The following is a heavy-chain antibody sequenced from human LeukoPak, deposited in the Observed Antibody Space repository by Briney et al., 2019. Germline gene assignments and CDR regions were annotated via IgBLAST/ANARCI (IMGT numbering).Heavy chain of an antibody. CDR3: ARGGGRDYYYYMDV. D-gene: IGHD1-26*01. J-gene: IGHJ6*03. Sequence: ASVKVSCKASGYTFAGYYMHWVRQAPGQGLEWMGWISAYNGNTNYAQKLQGRVTMTTDTSTSTAYMELSNLRSEDMAVYYCARGGGRDYYYYMDVWGKGTTVTVSS. V-gene: IGHV1-18*03. CDR2: ISAYNGNT. CDR1: GYTFAGYY.